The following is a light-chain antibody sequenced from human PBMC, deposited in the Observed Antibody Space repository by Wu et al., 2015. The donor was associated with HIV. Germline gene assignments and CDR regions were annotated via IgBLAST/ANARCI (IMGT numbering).Light chain of an antibody. J-gene: IGKJ1*01. Sequence: IQMTQSPSTLSASVGDRVIITCRASQSINSWLAWYQQKPGKAPNLLIYKASSLKSGVPSRFIGSGSGTEFTLTISSLQPDDFATYYCQQYNSYPTFGQGTKVEMK. V-gene: IGKV1-5*03. CDR2: KAS. CDR3: QQYNSYPT. CDR1: QSINSW.